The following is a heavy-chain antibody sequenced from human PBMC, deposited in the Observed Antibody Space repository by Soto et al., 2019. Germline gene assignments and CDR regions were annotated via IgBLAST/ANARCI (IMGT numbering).Heavy chain of an antibody. J-gene: IGHJ5*02. CDR3: ARMASVGSLNWFDP. Sequence: ASVKVSCKASGYTFTNNDVSGVRQATGQGLEWMGWMNPGSGDTGYAQKFQGRVTMTRDISIATAYMELNSLTSEDTAIYYCARMASVGSLNWFDPWGQGTLVTVSS. CDR1: GYTFTNND. CDR2: MNPGSGDT. V-gene: IGHV1-8*02. D-gene: IGHD3-10*01.